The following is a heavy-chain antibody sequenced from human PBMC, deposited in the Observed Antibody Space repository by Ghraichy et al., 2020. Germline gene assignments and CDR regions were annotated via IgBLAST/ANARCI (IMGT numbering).Heavy chain of an antibody. Sequence: GGSLRLSCAASGFTVSSNYMSWVRQAPGKGLEWVSVIYRGGNTYYADSVKGRFSISRDNSKNTLYLQMDSLRAEDTAVYYCARDYIPGRYSGYNLGGGQIDYWGQGTLVTVSS. V-gene: IGHV3-66*01. J-gene: IGHJ4*02. CDR1: GFTVSSNY. CDR2: IYRGGNT. CDR3: ARDYIPGRYSGYNLGGGQIDY. D-gene: IGHD5-12*01.